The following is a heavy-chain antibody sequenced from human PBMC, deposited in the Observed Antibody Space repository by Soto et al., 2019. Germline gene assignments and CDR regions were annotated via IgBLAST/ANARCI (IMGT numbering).Heavy chain of an antibody. CDR1: GVTISTHW. CDR2: INPDGTST. J-gene: IGHJ5*02. CDR3: VKGGWYGTSSPSDR. V-gene: IGHV3-74*01. Sequence: GGSLRLSCVASGVTISTHWMNWVRQVPGKGPVWVSNINPDGTSTNYADSVKGRFTVSRDNAKNTLYLQMNSLRVEDTALYYCVKGGWYGTSSPSDRWGQGTLVTVSS. D-gene: IGHD6-6*01.